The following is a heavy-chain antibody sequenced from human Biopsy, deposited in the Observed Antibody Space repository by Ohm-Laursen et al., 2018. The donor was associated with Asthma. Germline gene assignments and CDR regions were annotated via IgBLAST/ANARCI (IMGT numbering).Heavy chain of an antibody. CDR1: GFTFSSYS. CDR3: VKDHSAGYYYFDD. V-gene: IGHV3-64D*08. J-gene: IGHJ4*02. Sequence: LSLTCAASGFTFSSYSMHWVRQAPGRGPEYVSFIATDGSNKFYADSVKGRFTVSRDNSKHTLYLHMTGLRADDTGVYYCVKDHSAGYYYFDDWGQGTLVTVPS. CDR2: IATDGSNK. D-gene: IGHD2-21*01.